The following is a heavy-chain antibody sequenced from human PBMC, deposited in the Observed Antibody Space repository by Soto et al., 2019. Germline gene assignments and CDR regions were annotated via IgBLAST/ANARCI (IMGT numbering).Heavy chain of an antibody. J-gene: IGHJ4*02. CDR2: ISGSGVST. V-gene: IGHV3-23*01. CDR1: GFTFSSYA. D-gene: IGHD3-22*01. Sequence: PGGSLRLSCAASGFTFSSYAMSWVRQAPGKVLEWVSAISGSGVSTYYADSVKGRFTISRDNSKNTLYLQMNSLRAEDAAVYYCAKRSRDQRDGSGYYSQFDYWGQGT. CDR3: AKRSRDQRDGSGYYSQFDY.